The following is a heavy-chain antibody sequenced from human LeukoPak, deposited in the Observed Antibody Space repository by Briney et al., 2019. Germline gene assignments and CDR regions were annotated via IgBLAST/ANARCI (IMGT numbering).Heavy chain of an antibody. V-gene: IGHV3-48*03. CDR1: GFTFSSFE. Sequence: HPGGSLRLSCAASGFTFSSFEMNWVRQAPGKGLEWVSFISGSGTTIYYADSVKGRFTISRDNAKNSLVLQMNSLRAEDTAVYYCAGGYGSYSPDYWGQGTLVTVSS. CDR2: ISGSGTTI. J-gene: IGHJ4*02. D-gene: IGHD1-26*01. CDR3: AGGYGSYSPDY.